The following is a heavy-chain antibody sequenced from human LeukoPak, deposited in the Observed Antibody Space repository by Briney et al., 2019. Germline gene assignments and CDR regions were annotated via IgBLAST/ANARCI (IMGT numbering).Heavy chain of an antibody. CDR2: IYNSRGT. Sequence: SETLSLTCTVSGGSISSYYWSWIRQPPGKGLEWLGYIYNSRGTNYNPSLKSRVTISVDTSKNQFSLKLSSVTAADTAVYYCARQGIAVAGNAVFDYWGQGTLVTVSS. J-gene: IGHJ4*02. CDR3: ARQGIAVAGNAVFDY. D-gene: IGHD6-19*01. CDR1: GGSISSYY. V-gene: IGHV4-59*08.